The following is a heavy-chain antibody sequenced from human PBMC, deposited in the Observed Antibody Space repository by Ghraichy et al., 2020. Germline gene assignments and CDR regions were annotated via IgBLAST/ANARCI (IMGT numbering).Heavy chain of an antibody. CDR1: GFTLSTYG. CDR2: TWYDGINE. J-gene: IGHJ6*02. Sequence: GGSLRLSCAASGFTLSTYGMHWVRQAPGKGLEWVAITWYDGINENYADSVKGRFTMSRDKSKNTLYMQMDSLRAEDTAFYYCTRGNNGMDVWGRGTTVTVSS. V-gene: IGHV3-33*01. CDR3: TRGNNGMDV.